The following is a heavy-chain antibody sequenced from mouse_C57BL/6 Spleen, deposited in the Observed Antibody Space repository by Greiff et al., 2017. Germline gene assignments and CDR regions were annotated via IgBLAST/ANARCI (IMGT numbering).Heavy chain of an antibody. CDR1: GFNIKDYY. CDR2: IDPEDGDT. V-gene: IGHV14-1*01. Sequence: VQLQQSGAELVRPGASVKLSCTASGFNIKDYYMHWVKQRPEQGLEWIGRIDPEDGDTEYAPKFPGKATMTADTAPNTAYLQLRSLTSEDTAVYYCTKWGAYYSNLYYFDYWGQGTTLTVSS. J-gene: IGHJ2*01. D-gene: IGHD2-5*01. CDR3: TKWGAYYSNLYYFDY.